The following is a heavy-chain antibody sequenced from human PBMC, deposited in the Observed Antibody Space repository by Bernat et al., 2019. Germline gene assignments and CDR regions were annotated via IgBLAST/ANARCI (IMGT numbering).Heavy chain of an antibody. CDR1: GFTFSSYW. V-gene: IGHV3-74*01. J-gene: IGHJ4*02. CDR3: VRDGYSGFDY. CDR2: SNTDGRST. Sequence: EVQLVESGGGLVQPGGSLRLSCAASGFTFSSYWMHWVRQAPGKGLVWVSRSNTDGRSTSYADSVKGRFTISRDNAKNTLYQQMNSLRAEDMAVYYCVRDGYSGFDYWGQGTLVTVSS. D-gene: IGHD5-18*01.